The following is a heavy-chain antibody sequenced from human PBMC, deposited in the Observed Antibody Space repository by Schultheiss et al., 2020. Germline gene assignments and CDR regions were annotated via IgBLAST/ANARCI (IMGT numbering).Heavy chain of an antibody. CDR3: ASSGPYYFDY. V-gene: IGHV3-49*04. CDR2: IRSKAYGGTT. J-gene: IGHJ4*02. D-gene: IGHD6-25*01. CDR1: GFTFDDYA. Sequence: GESLKISCAASGFTFDDYAMHWVRQAPGKGLEWVGFIRSKAYGGTTEYAASVKGRFTISRDNSKNTLYLQMNSLRAEDTAVYYCASSGPYYFDYWGQGTLVTVSS.